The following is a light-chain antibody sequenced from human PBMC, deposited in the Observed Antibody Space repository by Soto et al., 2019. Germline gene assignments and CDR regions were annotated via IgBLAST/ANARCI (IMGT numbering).Light chain of an antibody. CDR2: DAS. CDR1: QSISSW. V-gene: IGKV1-5*01. Sequence: DIQMTQSPSTLSASVGDIVTITCRASQSISSWLAWYQKKPGKAPKALIYDASTLESGVPSRFSGSGSETEFTLTISRLQPDDFATYFCHSRAFGQGTRLEIK. J-gene: IGKJ5*01. CDR3: HSRA.